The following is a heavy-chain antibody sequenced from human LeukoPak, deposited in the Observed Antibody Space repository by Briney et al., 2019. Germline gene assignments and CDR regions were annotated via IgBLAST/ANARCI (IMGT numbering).Heavy chain of an antibody. CDR2: ISYDGSNK. CDR1: GFTFSSYG. V-gene: IGHV3-30*18. CDR3: AKDNLITIFGVAPYGMDV. J-gene: IGHJ6*02. D-gene: IGHD3-3*01. Sequence: GGSLRLSCAASGFTFSSYGMHWVRQAPGKGLEWVAVISYDGSNKYYADSVKGRFTISRDNSKNTLYLQMNSLRAEDTAVYYCAKDNLITIFGVAPYGMDVWGQGTTVTVSS.